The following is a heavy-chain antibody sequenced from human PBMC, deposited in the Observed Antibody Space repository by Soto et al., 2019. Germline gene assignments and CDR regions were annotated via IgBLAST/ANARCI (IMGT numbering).Heavy chain of an antibody. CDR1: GFTFSSYG. D-gene: IGHD3-10*01. Sequence: QVQLVESGGGVVQPGRSLRLSCAASGFTFSSYGMHWVRQAPGKGLEWVAVIWYDGSNKYYADSVKGRFTISRDNSKNTLYLQMNSLRAEDTAVYYCARGNSGRSDYYSYYMDVWGKGTTVTVSS. V-gene: IGHV3-33*01. CDR2: IWYDGSNK. J-gene: IGHJ6*03. CDR3: ARGNSGRSDYYSYYMDV.